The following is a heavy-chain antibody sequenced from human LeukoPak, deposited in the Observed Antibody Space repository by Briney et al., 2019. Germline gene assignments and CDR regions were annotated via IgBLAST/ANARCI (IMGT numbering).Heavy chain of an antibody. J-gene: IGHJ4*02. V-gene: IGHV3-11*01. D-gene: IGHD6-13*01. CDR3: ARRGIAAVIPDY. Sequence: PGGSLRLSCAASGFTFSDDYMSWIRQAPRKGLEWVSYISSSGSTIYYADSVKGRFTISRDNAKNSLYLQMNSLRAEDTAVYYCARRGIAAVIPDYWGQGTLVTVSS. CDR1: GFTFSDDY. CDR2: ISSSGSTI.